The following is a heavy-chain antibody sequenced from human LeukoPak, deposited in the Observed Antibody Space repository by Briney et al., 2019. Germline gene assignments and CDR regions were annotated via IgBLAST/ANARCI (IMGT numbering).Heavy chain of an antibody. CDR2: IFHTGNT. J-gene: IGHJ3*02. Sequence: SETLSLTCAVSDGSTNNDHYWGWVRQPPGQGLEWIGQIFHTGNTNYNPSLKSRVTISIDKSKNQLSLILSSVTAADTAVYFCARHGSYSFGIWGQGTMVTVSS. CDR3: ARHGSYSFGI. CDR1: DGSTNNDHY. D-gene: IGHD1-26*01. V-gene: IGHV4-4*02.